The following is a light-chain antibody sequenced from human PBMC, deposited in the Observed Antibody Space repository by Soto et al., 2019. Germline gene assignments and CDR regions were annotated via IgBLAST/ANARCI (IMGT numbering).Light chain of an antibody. Sequence: QSVLTQPPSASGTPGQRVTISFSGSSSNIGINTVNWYQQLPGTAPKLLIYNNNQRPSGIPDRFSGSKSGTSASLAISGLQSEDESDYYCAAWDDSLNGVVFGGGTKLTVL. V-gene: IGLV1-44*01. CDR1: SSNIGINT. J-gene: IGLJ2*01. CDR2: NNN. CDR3: AAWDDSLNGVV.